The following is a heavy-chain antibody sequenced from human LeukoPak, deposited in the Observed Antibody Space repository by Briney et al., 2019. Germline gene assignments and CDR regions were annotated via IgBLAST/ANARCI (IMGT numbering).Heavy chain of an antibody. Sequence: GGSLRLPCAASGFTFSSYGMHWVRQAPGKGLEWVAAISYGGSNEYYADSVKGRFAIFRDNAKNSLYLQMNSLRAEDTAVYYCATPLDYYDSSGYHQGGDWGQGTLVTVSS. CDR3: ATPLDYYDSSGYHQGGD. CDR2: ISYGGSNE. J-gene: IGHJ4*02. V-gene: IGHV3-30*03. D-gene: IGHD3-22*01. CDR1: GFTFSSYG.